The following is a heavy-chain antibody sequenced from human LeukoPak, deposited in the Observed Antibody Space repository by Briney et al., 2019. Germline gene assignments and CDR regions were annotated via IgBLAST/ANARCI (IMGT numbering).Heavy chain of an antibody. CDR3: ARGLVVPAAMGEFDY. V-gene: IGHV1-18*01. D-gene: IGHD2-2*01. J-gene: IGHJ4*02. CDR2: INVYNGNT. Sequence: ASVKVSCKASGHTFTTSGINWVRQAPGQGLEWMGCINVYNGNTNYAQKFQGRITMTRDTSTSTAYMELRSLKSDDTAVYYCARGLVVPAAMGEFDYWGQGTLIAVSS. CDR1: GHTFTTSG.